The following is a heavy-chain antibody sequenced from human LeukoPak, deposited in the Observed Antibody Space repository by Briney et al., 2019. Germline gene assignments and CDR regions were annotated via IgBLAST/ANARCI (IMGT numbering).Heavy chain of an antibody. Sequence: PGGSLRLSCAASGFTFSSYGMSWVRQAPGKGLEWVSAISGSGGSTYYADSVKGRFTISRDNSKNMLYLQMNSLRAEDTALYYCAKDADISVELVVITSFDSWGQGTLVTVSS. CDR2: ISGSGGST. CDR1: GFTFSSYG. CDR3: AKDADISVELVVITSFDS. D-gene: IGHD3-22*01. V-gene: IGHV3-23*01. J-gene: IGHJ4*02.